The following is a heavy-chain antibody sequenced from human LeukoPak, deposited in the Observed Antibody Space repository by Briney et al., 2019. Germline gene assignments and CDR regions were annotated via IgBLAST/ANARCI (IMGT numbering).Heavy chain of an antibody. V-gene: IGHV4-34*01. Sequence: SETLSLTCTVSGGSISSYYWSWIRQPPGKGLEWIGEINHSGSTNYNPSLKSRVTISVDTSKNQFSLKLSSVTAADTAVYYCARGRVAFLTMIVVADQWGQGTLVTVSS. CDR1: GGSISSYY. CDR2: INHSGST. CDR3: ARGRVAFLTMIVVADQ. J-gene: IGHJ4*02. D-gene: IGHD3-22*01.